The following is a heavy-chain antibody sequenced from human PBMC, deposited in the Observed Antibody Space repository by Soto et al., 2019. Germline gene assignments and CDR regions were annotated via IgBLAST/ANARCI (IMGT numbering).Heavy chain of an antibody. CDR1: GFTFSDYA. D-gene: IGHD6-6*01. Sequence: GGSLRLSCAASGFTFSDYAMSWVRQAPGKGLEWVSTISGSGEVTDYADSVKGRFIISRDNSKNTLLLQMSSLRVDDTAVFYCARAAYSSSSGWLDPWGQGSLVTVSS. J-gene: IGHJ5*02. V-gene: IGHV3-23*01. CDR3: ARAAYSSSSGWLDP. CDR2: ISGSGEVT.